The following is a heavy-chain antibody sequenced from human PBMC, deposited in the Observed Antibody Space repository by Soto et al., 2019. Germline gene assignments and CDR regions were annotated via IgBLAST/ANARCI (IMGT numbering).Heavy chain of an antibody. CDR1: GFTFSSYA. D-gene: IGHD6-19*01. V-gene: IGHV3-23*01. Sequence: GGSLRLSCAASGFTFSSYAMSWVRQAPGKGLEWVSAISGSGGSTYYADSVKGRFTISRDNSKNTLYLQMNSLRAEDTAVYYCAKDDSGWYRVPIDYWGQGTLVTVSS. CDR3: AKDDSGWYRVPIDY. J-gene: IGHJ4*02. CDR2: ISGSGGST.